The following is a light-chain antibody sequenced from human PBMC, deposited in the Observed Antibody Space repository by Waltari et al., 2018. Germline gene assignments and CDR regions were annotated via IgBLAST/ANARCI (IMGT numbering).Light chain of an antibody. CDR3: QHRTNWVPGMYT. V-gene: IGKV3-11*01. J-gene: IGKJ2*01. CDR2: DSS. Sequence: EIVLTQSPATLSLSPGESATPSCRASQSVRGSLAWYQQNPGQPPRLLIYDSSNRATGIPARFSGSGSGTDFTLTISSLTPEDFAVYFCQHRTNWVPGMYTFGQGTKLEIK. CDR1: QSVRGS.